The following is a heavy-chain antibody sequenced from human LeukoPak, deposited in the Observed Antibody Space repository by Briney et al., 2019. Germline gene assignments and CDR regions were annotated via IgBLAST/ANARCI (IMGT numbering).Heavy chain of an antibody. D-gene: IGHD3-10*01. CDR3: ARQPHGGENWFDP. CDR1: GGSISSGGYY. J-gene: IGHJ5*02. Sequence: SETLSLTCTVSGGSISSGGYYWSWIRQPPGKGLEWIGYIYHSGSTYYNPSLKSRVTISVDRFKNQFSLKLSSVTAADTAVYYCARQPHGGENWFDPWGQGTLVTVAS. CDR2: IYHSGST. V-gene: IGHV4-30-2*01.